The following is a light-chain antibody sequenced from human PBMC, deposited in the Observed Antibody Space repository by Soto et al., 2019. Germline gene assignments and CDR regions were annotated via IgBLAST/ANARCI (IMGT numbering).Light chain of an antibody. Sequence: EMVMTQAQAILSVSPGEGDTLSCSPSQSVNSNYLAWYQQHPGQPPRLLIYGISTRATGIPARFSGSGSGTEFSLTISSLQSEDFAVYYCQQYSKWPITFGQGTRLEIK. J-gene: IGKJ5*01. CDR1: QSVNSN. V-gene: IGKV3-15*01. CDR2: GIS. CDR3: QQYSKWPIT.